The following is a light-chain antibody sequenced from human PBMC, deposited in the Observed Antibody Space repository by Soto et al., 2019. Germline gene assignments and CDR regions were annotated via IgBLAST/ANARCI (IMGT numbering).Light chain of an antibody. J-gene: IGLJ2*01. CDR2: DVS. V-gene: IGLV2-14*03. CDR3: RSSSTSSTLIV. CDR1: SSDIGGYNS. Sequence: QSALTQPASVSGSPGQTFIISCTGTSSDIGGYNSVSWYQQHPGRAPKLMLFDVSNRPSRIPDRFSGSKSDNTAARTISGPQDADEADYYCRSSSTSSTLIVFGGGTKVTVL.